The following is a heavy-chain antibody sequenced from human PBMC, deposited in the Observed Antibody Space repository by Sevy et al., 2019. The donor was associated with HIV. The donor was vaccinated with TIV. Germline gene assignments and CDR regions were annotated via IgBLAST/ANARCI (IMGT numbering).Heavy chain of an antibody. CDR1: GFTFSSYR. CDR3: ARDPADGWYFDL. Sequence: GGSLRLSCAASGFTFSSYRMNWVRQAPGKGLEWVSSISSSSIYIYYADSVKGRFTNSRDNAKNSLYLQMNSLRAEDTAVYYCARDPADGWYFDLWGRGTLLTVSS. J-gene: IGHJ2*01. CDR2: ISSSSIYI. V-gene: IGHV3-21*01.